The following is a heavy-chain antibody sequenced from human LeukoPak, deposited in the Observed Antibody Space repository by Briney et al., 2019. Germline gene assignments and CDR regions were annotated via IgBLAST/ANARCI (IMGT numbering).Heavy chain of an antibody. D-gene: IGHD3-22*01. Sequence: GGSLRLSCEASGFSFSNYNMNWVRQAPGKGLKWVSAISGGGGSTYYADSVKGRFSISRDSSSNTLYLQMNSLRGEDTAVYYCAKENWVYNWKYDSSGSGINYWGQGTLVTVSS. V-gene: IGHV3-23*01. CDR1: GFSFSNYN. CDR3: AKENWVYNWKYDSSGSGINY. J-gene: IGHJ4*02. CDR2: ISGGGGST.